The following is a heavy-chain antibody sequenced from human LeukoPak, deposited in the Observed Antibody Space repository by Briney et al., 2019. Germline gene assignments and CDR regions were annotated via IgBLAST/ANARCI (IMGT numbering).Heavy chain of an antibody. J-gene: IGHJ4*02. V-gene: IGHV3-21*01. D-gene: IGHD1-7*01. CDR1: GFTFSSYS. CDR2: ISSSSSYI. Sequence: GGSLRLSCAASGFTFSSYSMNWVRQAPGKGLEWVSSISSSSSYIYYADSVKGRFTISRDNAKNSLYLQMNSLRAEDTAVYYCARSMAVTGTLSHYFDYWGQGTLVTVSS. CDR3: ARSMAVTGTLSHYFDY.